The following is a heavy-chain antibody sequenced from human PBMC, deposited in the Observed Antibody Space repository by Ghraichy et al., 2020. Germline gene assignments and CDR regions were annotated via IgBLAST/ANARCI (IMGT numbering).Heavy chain of an antibody. V-gene: IGHV3-9*01. CDR3: AKGRYCSGGRCYHEFDY. CDR2: ISWNSGSI. CDR1: GFTFDDYA. J-gene: IGHJ4*02. D-gene: IGHD2-15*01. Sequence: GGSLRLSCAASGFTFDDYAMHWVRQAPGKGLEWVSGISWNSGSIGYADSVKGRFTISRDNAQNSLYLQMNSLRPEDTALYYCAKGRYCSGGRCYHEFDYWGQGTLVTVSS.